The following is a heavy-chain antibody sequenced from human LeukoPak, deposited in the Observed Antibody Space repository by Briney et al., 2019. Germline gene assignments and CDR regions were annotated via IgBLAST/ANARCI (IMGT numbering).Heavy chain of an antibody. D-gene: IGHD2-2*01. J-gene: IGHJ4*02. CDR1: GYTFTGYY. Sequence: ASVKVSCKASGYTFTGYYMHWVRQAPGQGLELMGWINPNSGGTKYAQKFQGRVTMTRDTSISTAYMELSRLRSEDTAVYYCARGRPDIVVVPAASTFDYWGQGTLVTVSS. V-gene: IGHV1-2*02. CDR3: ARGRPDIVVVPAASTFDY. CDR2: INPNSGGT.